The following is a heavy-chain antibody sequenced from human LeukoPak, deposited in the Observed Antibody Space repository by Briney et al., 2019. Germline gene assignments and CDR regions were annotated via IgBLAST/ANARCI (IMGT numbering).Heavy chain of an antibody. CDR3: ARPTAVTLVDAFNI. CDR1: GFNFSSYW. D-gene: IGHD4-17*01. V-gene: IGHV3-7*04. Sequence: GGSLRLSCAAAGFNFSSYWVTWVRQAPGKGLEWVANIKQDGTEKYCVDSVKGRFTISRDNAKNSLYQQMNSLRDVDTAVYFCARPTAVTLVDAFNIWGLGTMVTVSS. J-gene: IGHJ3*02. CDR2: IKQDGTEK.